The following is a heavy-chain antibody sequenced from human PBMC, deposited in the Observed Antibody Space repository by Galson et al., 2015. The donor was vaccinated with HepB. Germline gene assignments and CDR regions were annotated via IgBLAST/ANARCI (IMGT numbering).Heavy chain of an antibody. V-gene: IGHV4-59*01. D-gene: IGHD1-26*01. Sequence: LSLTCTVSGGSISTYYWSWIRQPPEKGLEWIGYIHYSGSTNYNPSLKSRVTISIDTSKNQFSLKLSSVTAADTAVYYCARDHYWEAGVRFDPWGQGTLVTVSS. CDR1: GGSISTYY. J-gene: IGHJ5*02. CDR3: ARDHYWEAGVRFDP. CDR2: IHYSGST.